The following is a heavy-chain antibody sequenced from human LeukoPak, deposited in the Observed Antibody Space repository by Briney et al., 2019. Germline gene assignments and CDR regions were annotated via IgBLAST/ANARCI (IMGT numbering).Heavy chain of an antibody. CDR3: AEDKDSSSWYFDY. D-gene: IGHD6-13*01. V-gene: IGHV3-23*01. Sequence: GGSPRLSCAASGFTFSSYAMSWVRQAPGKGLEWVSAISGSGGSTYYADSVKGRFTISRDNSKNTLYLQMNSLRAEDTAVYYCAEDKDSSSWYFDYWGQGTLVTVSS. CDR1: GFTFSSYA. CDR2: ISGSGGST. J-gene: IGHJ4*02.